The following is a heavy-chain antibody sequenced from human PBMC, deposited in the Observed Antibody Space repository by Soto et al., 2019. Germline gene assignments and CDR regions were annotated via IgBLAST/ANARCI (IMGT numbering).Heavy chain of an antibody. Sequence: SETLSLTCTVSGGSISSGGYYWIWIRHHPGKGLEWIGYIYYSGSTYYNPSLKSRVTISVDTSKNQFSLKLSSVTAADTAVYYCASVGNCSGGSCVDAFDIWGQGTMVTVS. CDR2: IYYSGST. J-gene: IGHJ3*02. CDR3: ASVGNCSGGSCVDAFDI. CDR1: GGSISSGGYY. D-gene: IGHD2-15*01. V-gene: IGHV4-31*03.